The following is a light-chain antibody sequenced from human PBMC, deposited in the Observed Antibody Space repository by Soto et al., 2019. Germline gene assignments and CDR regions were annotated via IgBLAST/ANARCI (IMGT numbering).Light chain of an antibody. V-gene: IGKV3-15*01. CDR1: QSFSSN. J-gene: IGKJ1*01. CDR3: QQYNNWPRT. Sequence: EIVMTQSAATLSGSPGERATLSCRASQSFSSNLAWYQQKPGQAPRLLISGASTRATGIPARFSGSGSGTEFTLTISSLQSEDFAVYYCQQYNNWPRTFGQGTKVDIK. CDR2: GAS.